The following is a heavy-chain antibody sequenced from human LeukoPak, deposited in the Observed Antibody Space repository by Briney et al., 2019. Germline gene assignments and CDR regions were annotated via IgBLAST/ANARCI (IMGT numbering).Heavy chain of an antibody. V-gene: IGHV1-2*02. CDR2: INPNSGGT. Sequence: ASVKVSCKASGYTFTGYYMHWVRQAPGQGLEWTGWINPNSGGTNYAQKFQGRVTMTRDTSISTAYMELSRLRSDDTAVYYCARPSYGWYGMDVWGQGTTVTVSS. J-gene: IGHJ6*02. CDR3: ARPSYGWYGMDV. CDR1: GYTFTGYY. D-gene: IGHD3-10*01.